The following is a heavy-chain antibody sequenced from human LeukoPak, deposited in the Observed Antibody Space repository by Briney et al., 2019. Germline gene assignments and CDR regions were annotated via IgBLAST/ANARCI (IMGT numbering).Heavy chain of an antibody. CDR2: ISGSGGST. CDR3: ARDNLGYCSGGSCYSDYYYGMDV. CDR1: GFTFSSYA. V-gene: IGHV3-23*01. D-gene: IGHD2-15*01. J-gene: IGHJ6*02. Sequence: GGSLRLSCAASGFTFSSYAMSWVRQAPGKGLEWVSAISGSGGSTYYADSVKGRFTISRDNSKNTLYLQMNSLRAEDTAVYYCARDNLGYCSGGSCYSDYYYGMDVWGQGTTVTVSS.